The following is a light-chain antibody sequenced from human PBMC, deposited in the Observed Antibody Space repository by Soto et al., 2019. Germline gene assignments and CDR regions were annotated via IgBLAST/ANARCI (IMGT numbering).Light chain of an antibody. J-gene: IGKJ1*01. CDR3: QQYGRSPWT. V-gene: IGKV3-20*01. CDR2: GAS. Sequence: EIVLTQSPGTLSLSPGERATLSCRASQSVSSNYLAWYQQKSGQAPRLLIYGASSRATGIPDRFSGSGSGTDFTLTISRLEPEDFAVYYCQQYGRSPWTFGQGTMVEIK. CDR1: QSVSSNY.